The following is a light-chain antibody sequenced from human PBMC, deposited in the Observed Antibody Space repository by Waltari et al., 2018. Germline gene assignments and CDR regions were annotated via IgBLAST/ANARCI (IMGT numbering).Light chain of an antibody. Sequence: QSALTQPASMSGSPGQSITISCTGTSSDIGGYDFISWYQQHPGKFPRLIIFDVSLRPSGVSGRFSGSKSGNPASLSISGLQADDEADYFCSSYTDINIALIFGGGTKVTVL. J-gene: IGLJ2*01. V-gene: IGLV2-14*01. CDR1: SSDIGGYDF. CDR3: SSYTDINIALI. CDR2: DVS.